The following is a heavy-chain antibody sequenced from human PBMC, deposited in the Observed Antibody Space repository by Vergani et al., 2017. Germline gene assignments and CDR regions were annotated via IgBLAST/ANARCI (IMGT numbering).Heavy chain of an antibody. Sequence: EVQLLESGGGLVQPGGSLRLSCAASGFTFSSYAMSWVRQAPGKGLEWVSAISGSGGSTYYADSVKGRFTISRDNSKNTLYLQMNSLRAEDTAVYYCAKAWDYYDSSGSTSFDYGGQGTLVTVSS. CDR1: GFTFSSYA. J-gene: IGHJ4*02. CDR2: ISGSGGST. V-gene: IGHV3-23*01. D-gene: IGHD3-22*01. CDR3: AKAWDYYDSSGSTSFDY.